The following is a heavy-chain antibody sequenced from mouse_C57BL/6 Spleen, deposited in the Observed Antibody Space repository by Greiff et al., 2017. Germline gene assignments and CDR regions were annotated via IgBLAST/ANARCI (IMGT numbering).Heavy chain of an antibody. CDR3: ARPYGDYAMDY. CDR2: IDPEDGET. CDR1: GFNIKDYY. V-gene: IGHV14-2*01. Sequence: EVQLQESGAELVKPGASVKLSCTASGFNIKDYYMHLVKQRTEQGLAWIGRIDPEDGETTSAPKFQGKATITADTSSNTAYLQLSSLTSEDTAVYYCARPYGDYAMDYWGQGTSVTVSS. D-gene: IGHD1-1*01. J-gene: IGHJ4*01.